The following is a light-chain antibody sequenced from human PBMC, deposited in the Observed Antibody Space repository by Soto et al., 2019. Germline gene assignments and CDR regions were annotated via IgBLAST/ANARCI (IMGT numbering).Light chain of an antibody. CDR3: QQYNSLWT. V-gene: IGKV1-5*03. CDR1: QSISSW. Sequence: VQLTQSLFTLSASVGDSVAITVRASQSISSWLAWHQQKPGRAPKLLIYKASSLESGVPSRFSGSGSGTEFTLTISSLQPDDFATYYCQQYNSLWTFGQGSKV. CDR2: KAS. J-gene: IGKJ1*01.